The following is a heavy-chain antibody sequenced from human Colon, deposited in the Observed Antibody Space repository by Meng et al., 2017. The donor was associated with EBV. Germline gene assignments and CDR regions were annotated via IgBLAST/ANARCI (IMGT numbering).Heavy chain of an antibody. J-gene: IGHJ4*02. CDR1: GGSISSSSYY. CDR2: IYYSGST. Sequence: RQLPQSGQALVKPSETLSLTCIVSGGSISSSSYYWGWIRQPPGKGLEWIGSIYYSGSTYYNPSLKSRVTISVDTFKNQFSLKLSSVTAADTAVYYCASFDHIPRRNYFDYWGQGTLVTVSS. CDR3: ASFDHIPRRNYFDY. V-gene: IGHV4-39*01. D-gene: IGHD2-21*01.